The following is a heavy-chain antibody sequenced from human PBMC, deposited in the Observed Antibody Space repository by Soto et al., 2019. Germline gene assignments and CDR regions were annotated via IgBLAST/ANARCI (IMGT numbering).Heavy chain of an antibody. CDR3: VKDGSSGVKSNFDC. Sequence: PGGSLRLSCAASGFTFNRYWMHWVRQAPGKGPVWVARISNDGSDIVYAEPLKGRFSISRDNAQSTLYLEGNSLRADDTAVYYCVKDGSSGVKSNFDCWGQGTLVTVSS. CDR2: ISNDGSDI. J-gene: IGHJ4*02. CDR1: GFTFNRYW. V-gene: IGHV3-74*03. D-gene: IGHD1-26*01.